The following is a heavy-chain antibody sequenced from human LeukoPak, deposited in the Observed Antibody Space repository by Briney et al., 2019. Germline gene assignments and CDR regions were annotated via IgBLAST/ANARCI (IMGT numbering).Heavy chain of an antibody. CDR1: GFTFSSYA. Sequence: PGGSLRLSCAASGFTFSSYAMSWVRQAPGKGLEWVSAISGSGGSTYYADSVKGRFTISRDNSKNTLYLQMNSLRAEDTAVYYCAKEGDIVVVPAAMQSDYWGQGTLATVSS. CDR3: AKEGDIVVVPAAMQSDY. CDR2: ISGSGGST. V-gene: IGHV3-23*01. J-gene: IGHJ4*02. D-gene: IGHD2-2*01.